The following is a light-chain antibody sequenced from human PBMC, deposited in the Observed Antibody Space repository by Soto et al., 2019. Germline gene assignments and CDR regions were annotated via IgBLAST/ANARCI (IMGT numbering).Light chain of an antibody. V-gene: IGLV2-14*01. J-gene: IGLJ3*02. Sequence: QSALTQPASVSGSPGQSITISCTGTSSDVGGYNYVSWYQQHPGKAPKLMIYDVSNRPSGVSNRFSGSKSGNTASLTISGLKAEDEGDYYCSSYTSSSTRVFGGGTKVTVL. CDR1: SSDVGGYNY. CDR3: SSYTSSSTRV. CDR2: DVS.